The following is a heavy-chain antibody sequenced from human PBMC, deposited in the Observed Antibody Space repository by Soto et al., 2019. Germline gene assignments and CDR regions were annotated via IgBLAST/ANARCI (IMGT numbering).Heavy chain of an antibody. J-gene: IGHJ4*02. CDR1: GGTFSSYA. CDR2: IIPIFGTA. CDR3: GRGSEARRDGYNLDY. D-gene: IGHD5-12*01. V-gene: IGHV1-69*01. Sequence: QVQLVQSGAEVKKPGSSVKVSCKASGGTFSSYAISWVRQAPGQGLEWMGGIIPIFGTANSAQKFKDRVKITADESTSTAYIELSRRRSEDTGGDYCGRGSEARRDGYNLDYWGKGTLFSVSS.